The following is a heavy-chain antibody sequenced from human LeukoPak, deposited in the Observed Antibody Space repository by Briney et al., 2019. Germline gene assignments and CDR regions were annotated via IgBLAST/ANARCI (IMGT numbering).Heavy chain of an antibody. J-gene: IGHJ4*02. D-gene: IGHD3-3*01. Sequence: GGSLRLSCAASGFTFSSYSMNWVRQAPGKGLEWVSYISSSSSTIYYADSVKDRFTISRDNAKNSLYLQMNSLRAEDTAVYYCAREGGYDFWSGYYDYWGQGTLVTVSS. CDR1: GFTFSSYS. CDR3: AREGGYDFWSGYYDY. CDR2: ISSSSSTI. V-gene: IGHV3-48*01.